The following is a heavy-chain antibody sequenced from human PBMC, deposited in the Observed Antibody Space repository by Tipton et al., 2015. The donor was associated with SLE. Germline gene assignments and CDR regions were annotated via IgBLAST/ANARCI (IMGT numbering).Heavy chain of an antibody. J-gene: IGHJ4*02. CDR3: ARAYGGNFYY. CDR1: GGSISSSSYY. CDR2: IYYSGST. V-gene: IGHV4-39*07. Sequence: TLSLTCTVSGGSISSSSYYWGWIRQPPGKGLEWIGSIYYSGSTYYNPSLKSRVTISVDTSKNQFSLKLSSVTAADTAVYYCARAYGGNFYYWGQGTLVTVSS. D-gene: IGHD4-23*01.